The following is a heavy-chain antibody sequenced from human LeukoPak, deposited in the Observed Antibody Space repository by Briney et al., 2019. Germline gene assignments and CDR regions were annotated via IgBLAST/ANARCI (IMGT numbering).Heavy chain of an antibody. V-gene: IGHV3-7*01. D-gene: IGHD3-22*01. CDR1: GFTFSSYW. CDR3: ARVQGYYDSSGYYSIGGFDI. CDR2: IKQDGSEK. J-gene: IGHJ3*02. Sequence: GGSLRLSCAASGFTFSSYWMSWVRQAPGKGLEWVANIKQDGSEKYYVDSVKGRFTISRDNAKNSLYLQMNSLRAEDTAVYYCARVQGYYDSSGYYSIGGFDIWGQGTMVTVSS.